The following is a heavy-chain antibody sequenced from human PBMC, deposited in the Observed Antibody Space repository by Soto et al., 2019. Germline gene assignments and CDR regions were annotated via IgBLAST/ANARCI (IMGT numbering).Heavy chain of an antibody. CDR1: GFTFTRYS. Sequence: LRLSCAASGFTFTRYSMNWVRQAPGKGLEWVSSISSTTNYIYYGDSMKGRFTISRDNVKNSLYLEMNSLRAEDTAVYYCARESEDLTSNFDYWGQGTLVTVSS. CDR2: ISSTTNYI. V-gene: IGHV3-21*06. CDR3: ARESEDLTSNFDY. J-gene: IGHJ4*02.